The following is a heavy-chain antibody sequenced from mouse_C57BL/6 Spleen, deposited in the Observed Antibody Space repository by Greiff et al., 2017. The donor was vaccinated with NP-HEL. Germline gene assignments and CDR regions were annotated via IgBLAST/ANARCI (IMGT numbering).Heavy chain of an antibody. CDR2: IWSGGST. V-gene: IGHV2-2*01. CDR3: ARYYGSSVDY. D-gene: IGHD1-1*01. CDR1: GFSLTSYG. J-gene: IGHJ4*01. Sequence: VKLMESGPGLVQPSQSLSITCTVSGFSLTSYGVHWVRQSPGKGLEWLGVIWSGGSTHYNAAFISRLSISKDNSKSQVFFKMNSLQADDTAIYYCARYYGSSVDYWGQGTSVTVSS.